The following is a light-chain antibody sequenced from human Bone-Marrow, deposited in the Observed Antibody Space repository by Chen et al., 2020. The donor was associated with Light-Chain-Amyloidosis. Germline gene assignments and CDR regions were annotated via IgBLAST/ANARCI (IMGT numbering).Light chain of an antibody. V-gene: IGLV3-1*01. J-gene: IGLJ2*01. CDR3: QAWDSNMVV. CDR2: QDN. Sequence: SYELTQPPSVSVSPGQTASITCSGDKLGEKYACWYPQKPGQSPVLVIYQDNKRPSGISERFSGSNSGDTATLTLSGTQAMDEADYYCQAWDSNMVVFGGGTKLTVL. CDR1: KLGEKY.